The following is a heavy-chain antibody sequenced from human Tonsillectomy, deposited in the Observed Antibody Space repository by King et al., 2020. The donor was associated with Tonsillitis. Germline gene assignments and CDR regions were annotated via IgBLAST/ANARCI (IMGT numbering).Heavy chain of an antibody. V-gene: IGHV4-28*01. J-gene: IGHJ2*01. Sequence: QLKESGPGLVKPSDTLSLTCAVSGYSISSSNWWGWIRQPPGKGLEWIGYIYYSGSTYYNPSLKSRVTMSVDTSKNQFSLKLSSVTAVDTAVYYCARNPTIRFWSGYYNGYFDLWGRGTLVTVSS. D-gene: IGHD3-3*01. CDR1: GYSISSSNW. CDR3: ARNPTIRFWSGYYNGYFDL. CDR2: IYYSGST.